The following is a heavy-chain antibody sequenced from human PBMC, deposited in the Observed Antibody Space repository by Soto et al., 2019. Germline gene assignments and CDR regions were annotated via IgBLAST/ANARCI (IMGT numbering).Heavy chain of an antibody. CDR2: IYSGGST. V-gene: IGHV3-66*01. Sequence: EVQLVESGGGLVQPGGSLRLSCAASGFTVSSNYMSWVRQAPGKGLEWVSVIYSGGSTYYADSVTGRFTISRDNSKNTLYLQMNCLRAEDTAVYYCESDDLSSLYYFDYWCRGTLVTVSS. CDR3: ESDDLSSLYYFDY. J-gene: IGHJ4*02. CDR1: GFTVSSNY. D-gene: IGHD6-13*01.